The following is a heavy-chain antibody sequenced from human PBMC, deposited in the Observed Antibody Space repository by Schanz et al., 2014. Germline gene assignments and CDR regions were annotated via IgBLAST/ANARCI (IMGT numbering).Heavy chain of an antibody. V-gene: IGHV1-3*01. Sequence: QVQLVQSWAEVKGPGASVKVSCKASGYSFTPFPIHWVRQAPGQRLEWMGWINAGTGNTEYSQKFQGRVTITRDTLASTAYMEVSSLRSEDTAVYYCARGTMPGTFDIWGQGTMVTGSS. J-gene: IGHJ3*02. CDR3: ARGTMPGTFDI. CDR2: INAGTGNT. D-gene: IGHD2-2*01. CDR1: GYSFTPFP.